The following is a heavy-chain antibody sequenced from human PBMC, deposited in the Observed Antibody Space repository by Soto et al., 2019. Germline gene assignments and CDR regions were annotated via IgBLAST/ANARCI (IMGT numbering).Heavy chain of an antibody. CDR1: GFTFTNYA. CDR3: AKERTSWHTWGFAY. J-gene: IGHJ4*02. Sequence: EVQLLESGGGFVQPGGSLRLSCAASGFTFTNYAMSWVRQAPGKGLEWVSAVSASGGTTYYADSVQGRIIISRDNSKNTPSLQLNSLRVEDTAIYYCAKERTSWHTWGFAYWGQGTLVTVSS. CDR2: VSASGGTT. D-gene: IGHD6-13*01. V-gene: IGHV3-23*01.